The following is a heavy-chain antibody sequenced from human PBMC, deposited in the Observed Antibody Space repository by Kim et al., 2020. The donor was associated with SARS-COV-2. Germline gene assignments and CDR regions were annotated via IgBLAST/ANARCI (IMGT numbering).Heavy chain of an antibody. Sequence: SVKVSCKASGGTFSSYAISWVRQAPGQGLEWMGGIIPIFGTANYAQKFQGRVTITADESTSTAYMELSSLRSEDTAVYYCARVSSFEWELQSDLYYYYGMDVWGQGTTVTGSS. CDR1: GGTFSSYA. CDR3: ARVSSFEWELQSDLYYYYGMDV. V-gene: IGHV1-69*13. CDR2: IIPIFGTA. J-gene: IGHJ6*02. D-gene: IGHD1-26*01.